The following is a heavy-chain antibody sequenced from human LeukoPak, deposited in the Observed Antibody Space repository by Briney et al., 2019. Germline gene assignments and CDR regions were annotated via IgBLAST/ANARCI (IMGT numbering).Heavy chain of an antibody. Sequence: SETLSLTCTVSGYPISSGYYWGWIRQPPGKGLEWIGNINYSGNTYYTSSLKSRITISVDTSKNQFSLKLSSVTAADTAVYYCAGVSSSWSRWFDPWGQGTLVTVSS. CDR1: GYPISSGYY. D-gene: IGHD6-13*01. CDR3: AGVSSSWSRWFDP. J-gene: IGHJ5*02. V-gene: IGHV4-38-2*02. CDR2: INYSGNT.